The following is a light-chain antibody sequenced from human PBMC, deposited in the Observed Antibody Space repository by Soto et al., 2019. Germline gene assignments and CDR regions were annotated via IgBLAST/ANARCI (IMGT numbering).Light chain of an antibody. CDR3: QQYYSAPRWT. J-gene: IGKJ1*01. CDR1: QSVLYSSNNKNY. CDR2: WAS. V-gene: IGKV4-1*01. Sequence: DIVMTQSPDSLAVSLGERATINCKSSQSVLYSSNNKNYLAWYQQKPGQPPKLLIYWASTRESGVPDRFSGSGSGTDFTLTISILQAEDVAVYYCQQYYSAPRWTFGQGTKVEIK.